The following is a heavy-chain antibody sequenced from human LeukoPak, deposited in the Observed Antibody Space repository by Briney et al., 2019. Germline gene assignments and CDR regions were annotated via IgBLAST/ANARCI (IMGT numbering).Heavy chain of an antibody. D-gene: IGHD1-26*01. CDR1: GFTFSSYG. V-gene: IGHV3-7*01. CDR3: ARDRSLRYFDY. Sequence: GGSLRLSCAASGFTFSSYGMHWVRQAPGKGLEWVANIKQDGNEKYYVDSVKGRFTISRDNAKNSLYLQMNSLRAEDTAVYYCARDRSLRYFDYWGQGTLVTVSS. CDR2: IKQDGNEK. J-gene: IGHJ4*02.